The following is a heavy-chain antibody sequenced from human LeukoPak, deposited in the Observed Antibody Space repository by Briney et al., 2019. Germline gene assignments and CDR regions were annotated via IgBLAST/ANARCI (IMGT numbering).Heavy chain of an antibody. V-gene: IGHV3-33*06. CDR1: GFTYIHYG. D-gene: IGHD4-11*01. J-gene: IGHJ4*02. Sequence: SGGSLRLSCAASGFTYIHYGFHWVRQAPGKGLEWVAVIWSDGTNKYYGDSVKGRFMIYRVDSQNTVYLQMNSLRAEDTAVYHCSKDSQRGLDYSNSLEYWGQGSLVTVSS. CDR3: SKDSQRGLDYSNSLEY. CDR2: IWSDGTNK.